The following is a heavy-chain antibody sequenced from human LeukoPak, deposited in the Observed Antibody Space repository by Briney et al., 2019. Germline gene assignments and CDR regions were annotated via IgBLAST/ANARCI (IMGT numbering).Heavy chain of an antibody. CDR2: ISYDGSKK. J-gene: IGHJ4*02. D-gene: IGHD1-26*01. CDR3: AREGHGGAIDY. V-gene: IGHV3-30-3*01. Sequence: GRSLRLSCAASGFAFSDFDMHWVRQAQGQGLEWVALISYDGSKKYYEDSVKGRFTISRDTSKNTLYLQMNSLRTEDTAVCYCAREGHGGAIDYWGQGTLVTVSS. CDR1: GFAFSDFD.